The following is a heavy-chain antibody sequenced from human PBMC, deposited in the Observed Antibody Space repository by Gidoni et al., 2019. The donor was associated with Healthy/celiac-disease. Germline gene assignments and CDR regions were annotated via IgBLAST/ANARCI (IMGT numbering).Heavy chain of an antibody. D-gene: IGHD2-15*01. CDR3: ARDYGYCSGGSCVRGIYEYYFDY. Sequence: QVQLVQSGAEVKKPGASVKVSCKASGYTFTSYYMHWVRQAPGQGLEWMGIINPSGGSTSYAQKFQGRVTMTRDTSTSTVYMELSSLRSEDTAVYYCARDYGYCSGGSCVRGIYEYYFDYWGQGTLVTVSS. CDR1: GYTFTSYY. CDR2: INPSGGST. V-gene: IGHV1-46*01. J-gene: IGHJ4*02.